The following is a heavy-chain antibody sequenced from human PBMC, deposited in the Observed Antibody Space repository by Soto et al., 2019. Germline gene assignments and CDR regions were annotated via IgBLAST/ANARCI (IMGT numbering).Heavy chain of an antibody. CDR1: GGSFSGYY. Sequence: QVQLQQWGAGLLKPSETLSLTCAVYGGSFSGYYWSWIRQPPGKGLEWIGEINHSGSTNYNPSLKSRVAISVDTSKNQFSLKLSSVTAADTAVYYWGRAQDRWSGSYLDYWGQGTLVTVSS. D-gene: IGHD1-26*01. CDR3: GRAQDRWSGSYLDY. J-gene: IGHJ4*02. V-gene: IGHV4-34*01. CDR2: INHSGST.